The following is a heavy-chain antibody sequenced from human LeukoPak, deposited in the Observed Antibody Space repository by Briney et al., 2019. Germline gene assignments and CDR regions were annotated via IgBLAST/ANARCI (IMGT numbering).Heavy chain of an antibody. Sequence: GASVKVSCKASGGTFSSYAISWVRQAPGQGLEWMGGIIPIFGTANYAQKFQGRVTITADESTSTAYMELSSLRSEDTAVYYCARLIYYGSGSYAGAFDIWGQGTMVTVSS. CDR1: GGTFSSYA. D-gene: IGHD3-10*01. J-gene: IGHJ3*02. V-gene: IGHV1-69*13. CDR2: IIPIFGTA. CDR3: ARLIYYGSGSYAGAFDI.